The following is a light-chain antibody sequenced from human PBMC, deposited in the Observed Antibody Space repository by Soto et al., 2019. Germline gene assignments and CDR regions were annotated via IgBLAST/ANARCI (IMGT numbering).Light chain of an antibody. V-gene: IGLV1-47*01. Sequence: QSVLTQPPSTSGTPGQRVTISCSGSSSNIGSNHVYWYQQFPGMAPKLLMYRSDQRPTWVPDRFSGSKSGTSASLAISGLRSDDDADYYCSARDDSLSGVVFGGGTKLTVL. CDR2: RSD. CDR1: SSNIGSNH. CDR3: SARDDSLSGVV. J-gene: IGLJ2*01.